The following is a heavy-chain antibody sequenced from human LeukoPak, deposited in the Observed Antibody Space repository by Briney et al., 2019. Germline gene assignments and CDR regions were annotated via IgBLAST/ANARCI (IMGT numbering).Heavy chain of an antibody. CDR2: IYYSGST. D-gene: IGHD3-10*01. CDR1: GGSISSYY. J-gene: IGHJ3*02. Sequence: SETLSLTCTVSGGSISSYYWSWIRQPPGKGLEWIGYIYYSGSTNYNPSLKSRVTISVDTSKNQFSLKLSSVTAADTAVYYCAREGSGSWSAFDIWGQGTMVTVSS. V-gene: IGHV4-59*01. CDR3: AREGSGSWSAFDI.